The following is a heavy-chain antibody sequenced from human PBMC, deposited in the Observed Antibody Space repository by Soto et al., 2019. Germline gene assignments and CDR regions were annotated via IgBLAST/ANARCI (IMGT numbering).Heavy chain of an antibody. CDR3: ARDYRGDGSGSYYNTDVMDV. Sequence: SVKVSCKASGGTFSSYAISWVRQAPGQGLEWMGGIIPIFGTANYAQKFQGRVTITADESTSTAYMELSSLRSEDTAVYYCARDYRGDGSGSYYNTDVMDVWGQGTTVIVSS. V-gene: IGHV1-69*13. J-gene: IGHJ6*02. CDR1: GGTFSSYA. D-gene: IGHD3-10*01. CDR2: IIPIFGTA.